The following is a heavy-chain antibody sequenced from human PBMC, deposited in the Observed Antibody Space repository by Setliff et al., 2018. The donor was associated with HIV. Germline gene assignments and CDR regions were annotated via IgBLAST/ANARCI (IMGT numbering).Heavy chain of an antibody. J-gene: IGHJ3*02. CDR3: AREAHGSRNRWPYYFWGDAVAI. CDR2: FYTSGNI. D-gene: IGHD3-10*02. Sequence: PSETLSLTCTVTGYSISSGYYWAWIRQPAGKGLEWIGHFYTSGNIHYSPSLKSRVTISMDTSKNQLFLNLTSVTDADTAVYYFAREAHGSRNRWPYYFWGDAVAIWGQGTMVTVSS. V-gene: IGHV4-61*09. CDR1: GYSISSGYY.